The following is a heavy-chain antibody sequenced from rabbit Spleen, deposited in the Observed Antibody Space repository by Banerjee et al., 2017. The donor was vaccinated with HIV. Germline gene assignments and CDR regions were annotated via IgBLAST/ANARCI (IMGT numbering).Heavy chain of an antibody. CDR3: VREVAVKFNL. V-gene: IGHV1S40*01. D-gene: IGHD4-1*01. CDR2: IHAGSSNNI. Sequence: QQLEESGGDLVKPGASLTLTCTASGFSFSAGYYMCWVRQAPGKGLEWIACIHAGSSNNIYYATWAKGRFTISKTSSTTVTLQMTSLTAADTATYFCVREVAVKFNLWGPGTLVTVS. CDR1: GFSFSAGYY. J-gene: IGHJ4*01.